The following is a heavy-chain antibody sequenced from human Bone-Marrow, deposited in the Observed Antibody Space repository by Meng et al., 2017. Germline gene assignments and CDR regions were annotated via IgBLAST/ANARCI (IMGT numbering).Heavy chain of an antibody. CDR2: FHHSGTT. D-gene: IGHD6-19*01. V-gene: IGHV4-4*02. CDR3: AASPGWWRIDS. J-gene: IGHJ4*02. Sequence: VQLQESVPGLAKPSWPLSLTCRSPGASVTSGYWWTWVRQPPGKGLEWIGEFHHSGTTNYNPSLRSRVTISVDTSKNQFSLRLTSVTAADTAVYYCAASPGWWRIDSWGQGTLVTVSS. CDR1: GASVTSGYW.